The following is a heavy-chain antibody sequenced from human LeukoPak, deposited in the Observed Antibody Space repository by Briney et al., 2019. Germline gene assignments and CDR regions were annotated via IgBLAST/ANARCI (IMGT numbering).Heavy chain of an antibody. V-gene: IGHV5-51*01. D-gene: IGHD4-11*01. Sequence: GESLKISCKGFGYSFTSYWIGWVRQMPGKGLEWMGIIYPVDSDTRYSPSLQGQVTISADKSIRTAYLQWSSLKASDTAMYYCARHVGYEYSNYDYWGQGTLVTVSS. CDR1: GYSFTSYW. CDR2: IYPVDSDT. CDR3: ARHVGYEYSNYDY. J-gene: IGHJ4*02.